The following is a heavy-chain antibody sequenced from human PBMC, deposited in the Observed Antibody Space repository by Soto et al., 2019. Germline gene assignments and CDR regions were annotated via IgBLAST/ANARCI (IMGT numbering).Heavy chain of an antibody. D-gene: IGHD3-10*01. CDR3: ARLGVGLLWFGEEESPSPNWLDP. V-gene: IGHV3-7*01. CDR1: GFTFSSYW. Sequence: GGSLRLSCAASGFTFSSYWMSWVRQAPGKGLEWVANIKQDGSEKYYVDSVKGRFTISRDNAKNSLYLQMNSLRAEDTAVYYCARLGVGLLWFGEEESPSPNWLDPWGQGTLVTVSS. CDR2: IKQDGSEK. J-gene: IGHJ5*02.